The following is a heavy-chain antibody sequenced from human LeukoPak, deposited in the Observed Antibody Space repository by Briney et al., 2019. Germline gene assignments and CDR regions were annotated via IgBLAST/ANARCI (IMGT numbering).Heavy chain of an antibody. Sequence: GASVKVSCKASGYTFTGYYMHWVRQAPGQRLGWMGWINPNSRGTNYAQKFQGRVTMTRDTSISTAYMELSRLRSDDTAVYYCARVMGGLVIAAFDIWGQGTMVTVSS. D-gene: IGHD3-3*01. CDR1: GYTFTGYY. CDR2: INPNSRGT. J-gene: IGHJ3*02. V-gene: IGHV1-2*02. CDR3: ARVMGGLVIAAFDI.